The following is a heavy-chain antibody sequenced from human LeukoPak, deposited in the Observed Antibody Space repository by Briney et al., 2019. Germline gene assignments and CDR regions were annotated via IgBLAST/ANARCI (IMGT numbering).Heavy chain of an antibody. CDR1: GYSFTNFG. CDR3: ARSGCSAGTCYSQTVKFDY. V-gene: IGHV1-18*01. Sequence: GASVKVSCKASGYSFTNFGITWVRQAPGQGLEWMGWISAYNGNTDYAQNFQGRVTVAADTSTSTAYRELRGLRSDDTAVYYCARSGCSAGTCYSQTVKFDYWGQGTLVTVSS. CDR2: ISAYNGNT. J-gene: IGHJ4*02. D-gene: IGHD2-15*01.